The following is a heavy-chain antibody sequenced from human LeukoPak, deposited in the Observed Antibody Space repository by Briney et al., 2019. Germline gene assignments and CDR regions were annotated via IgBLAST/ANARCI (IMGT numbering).Heavy chain of an antibody. V-gene: IGHV3-74*01. Sequence: GGSLRLSCAASGFTFSRYWMHWVRQAPGKGLVWVSRIYIDGSSTTYADSVKGRFTISRDNADNALYLQMDSLRAEDTAVYYCTRGLSGAGSTFDIWGLGTMVTVSS. J-gene: IGHJ3*02. D-gene: IGHD6-19*01. CDR1: GFTFSRYW. CDR3: TRGLSGAGSTFDI. CDR2: IYIDGSST.